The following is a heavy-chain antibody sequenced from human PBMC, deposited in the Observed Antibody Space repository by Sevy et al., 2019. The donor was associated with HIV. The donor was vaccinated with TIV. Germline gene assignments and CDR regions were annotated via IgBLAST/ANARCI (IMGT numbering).Heavy chain of an antibody. V-gene: IGHV1-8*01. CDR2: MNPDSGGR. CDR1: GYSLNSYD. CDR3: ARADLDSTTFFYYYGMDV. Sequence: ASVKVSCKASGYSLNSYDINWVRQATGQGLEWMGWMNPDSGGRGYAPKFQGRVTMTTDTSKGTAYMELRGLRSDDSAVYYCARADLDSTTFFYYYGMDVWGQGTTVTVSS. D-gene: IGHD2-2*01. J-gene: IGHJ6*02.